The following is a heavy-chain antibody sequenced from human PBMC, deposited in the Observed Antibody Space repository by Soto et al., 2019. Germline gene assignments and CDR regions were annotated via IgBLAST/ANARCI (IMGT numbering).Heavy chain of an antibody. V-gene: IGHV1-2*04. CDR2: INPNSGGT. D-gene: IGHD1-1*01. CDR1: GYTFTGYY. J-gene: IGHJ4*02. CDR3: AREGGTTWNRGTTAYDY. Sequence: GASVKVSCKASGYTFTGYYMHWVRQAPGQGLEWMGWINPNSGGTNYAQKFQGWVTMTRDTSISTAYMELSRLRSDDTAVYYCAREGGTTWNRGTTAYDYWGQGTLVTVSS.